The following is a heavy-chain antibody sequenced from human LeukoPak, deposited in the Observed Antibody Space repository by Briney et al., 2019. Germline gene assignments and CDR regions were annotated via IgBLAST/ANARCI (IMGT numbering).Heavy chain of an antibody. CDR2: INHSGNT. D-gene: IGHD3-22*01. CDR3: ARGGRLFLPY. Sequence: PSETLSLTCAVYGGSFSGYYWNWIRQSPGKGLEWIGEINHSGNTNYNPFLKSRVTISVDTSKNQFSLKLSSVTAADTAVYYCARGGRLFLPYWGQGTLVTVSS. V-gene: IGHV4-34*01. CDR1: GGSFSGYY. J-gene: IGHJ4*02.